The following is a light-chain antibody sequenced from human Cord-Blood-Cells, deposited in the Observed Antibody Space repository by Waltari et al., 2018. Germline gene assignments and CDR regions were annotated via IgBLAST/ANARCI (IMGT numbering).Light chain of an antibody. CDR1: QSVLCSSNNKNY. CDR3: QQNYSAPPP. V-gene: IGKV4-1*01. Sequence: DILMTQSPDSLAVSLGARATITCKSSQSVLCSSNNKNYLAWYQQKPGHAPQLLIYGATTREAEVPNRFSGSGSGTDVTHSISSLRAEGVGVYDGQQNYSAPPPFGEGTKVEIK. CDR2: GAT. J-gene: IGKJ1*01.